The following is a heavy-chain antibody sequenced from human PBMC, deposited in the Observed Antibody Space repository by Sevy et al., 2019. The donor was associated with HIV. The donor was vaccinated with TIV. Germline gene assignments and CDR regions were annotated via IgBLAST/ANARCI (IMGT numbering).Heavy chain of an antibody. CDR1: GFTFSSYA. V-gene: IGHV3-23*01. CDR3: AKDPLIAARVQIKLDYGMDV. CDR2: ISGSGGST. Sequence: GSLRLSCAASGFTFSSYAMSWVRQAPGKGLEWVSAISGSGGSTYYADSVKGRFTISRDNSKNTLYLQMNSLRAEDTAVYYCAKDPLIAARVQIKLDYGMDVWGQGTTVTVSS. J-gene: IGHJ6*02. D-gene: IGHD6-13*01.